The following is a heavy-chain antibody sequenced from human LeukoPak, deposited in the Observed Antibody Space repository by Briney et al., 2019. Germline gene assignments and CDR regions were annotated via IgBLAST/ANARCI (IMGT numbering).Heavy chain of an antibody. V-gene: IGHV4-38-2*02. CDR1: GYSISIGFY. Sequence: PSETLSLTCTVSGYSISIGFYWGWIRRPPGKGLEWIGSIYHSGSTYYNPSLKSRVSVSVDTSKNQFSLKLSSVTAADTAVYYCARDNWNSGYMDVWGKGTTVTVSS. CDR2: IYHSGST. J-gene: IGHJ6*03. CDR3: ARDNWNSGYMDV. D-gene: IGHD1-7*01.